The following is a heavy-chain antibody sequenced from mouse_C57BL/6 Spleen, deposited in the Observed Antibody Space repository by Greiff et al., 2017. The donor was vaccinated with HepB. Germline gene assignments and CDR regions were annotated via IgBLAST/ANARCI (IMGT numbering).Heavy chain of an antibody. Sequence: VQLQQSGPELVKPGASVKISCKASGYAFSSSWMNWVKQRPGKGLEWIGRIYPGDGDTNYTGKFKGKATLTADKSSSTAYMHLSSLTSEDSAVYFCARHYDSSYDWGQGTTLTVSS. V-gene: IGHV1-82*01. CDR1: GYAFSSSW. CDR3: ARHYDSSYD. J-gene: IGHJ2*01. D-gene: IGHD1-1*01. CDR2: IYPGDGDT.